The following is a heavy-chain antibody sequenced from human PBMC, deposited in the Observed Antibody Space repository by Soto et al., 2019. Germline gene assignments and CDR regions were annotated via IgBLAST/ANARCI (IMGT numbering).Heavy chain of an antibody. V-gene: IGHV4-30-2*01. CDR2: IYHSGST. CDR3: ARAGGLGAVAVDY. Sequence: QLQLQESGSGLVKPSQTLSLTCAVSGGSISSGGYSSSWIRQPPGKGLEWIGYIYHSGSTYYNPSLNSRVTISVDRSKNQFSLKLSSVTAADTAVYYCARAGGLGAVAVDYWGQGTLVTLSS. CDR1: GGSISSGGYS. J-gene: IGHJ4*02. D-gene: IGHD6-19*01.